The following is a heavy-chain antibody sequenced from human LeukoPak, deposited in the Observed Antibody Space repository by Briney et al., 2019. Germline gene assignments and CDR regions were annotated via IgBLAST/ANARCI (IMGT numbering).Heavy chain of an antibody. Sequence: PGGSLRLSCAASEFTFSNYGMSWVRQAPGQGKGLEWVSGISGGGGGTYYADSVKGRFTISRDDSKNRLYLQMNSLRAEDTAVYYCAKGRYTSGRNFDHWGQGTLVTVSS. J-gene: IGHJ4*02. V-gene: IGHV3-23*01. D-gene: IGHD6-19*01. CDR3: AKGRYTSGRNFDH. CDR2: ISGGGGGT. CDR1: EFTFSNYG.